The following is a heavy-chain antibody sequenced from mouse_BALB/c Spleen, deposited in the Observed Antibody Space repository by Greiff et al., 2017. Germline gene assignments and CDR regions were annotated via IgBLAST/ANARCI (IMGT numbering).Heavy chain of an antibody. D-gene: IGHD2-4*01. Sequence: VQLQQSGAELVKPGASVKLSCTASGFNIKDTYMHWVKQRPEQGLEWIGRIDPANGNTKYDPKFQGKATLTVDKSSSTAYMELRSLTSEDTAVYYCARSDYDGRGFAYWGQGTLVTVSA. CDR2: IDPANGNT. CDR1: GFNIKDTY. J-gene: IGHJ3*01. CDR3: ARSDYDGRGFAY. V-gene: IGHV14-3*02.